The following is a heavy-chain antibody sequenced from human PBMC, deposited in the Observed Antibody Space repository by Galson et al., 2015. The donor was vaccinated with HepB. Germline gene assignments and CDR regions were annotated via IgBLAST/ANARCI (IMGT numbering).Heavy chain of an antibody. CDR2: LDPEDEDT. D-gene: IGHD5/OR15-5a*01. J-gene: IGHJ3*01. CDR1: GYTLTVLS. CDR3: TTLSRRDAFDV. V-gene: IGHV1-24*01. Sequence: SVKVSCKVSGYTLTVLSIHWVRQAPGKGLQWMGGLDPEDEDTVYAQNFQGRVAMTEDTSTDTAYMELNSLRSEDTAVYFCTTLSRRDAFDVWGQGTMVTVSS.